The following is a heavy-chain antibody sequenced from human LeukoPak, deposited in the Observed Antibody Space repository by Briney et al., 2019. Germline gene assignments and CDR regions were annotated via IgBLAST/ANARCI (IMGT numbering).Heavy chain of an antibody. CDR2: IDGNAGST. V-gene: IGHV3-23*01. CDR1: GFTFSNYA. J-gene: IGHJ4*02. CDR3: ARDWGSYYYGPGSYLFDF. D-gene: IGHD3-10*01. Sequence: GGSLRLSCAASGFTFSNYAISWVRQAPGKGLEWVSSIDGNAGSTYHADSVKGRFTISRDNSENTLYLQMNSLRPEDTAMYFCARDWGSYYYGPGSYLFDFWGQGVLVTVSS.